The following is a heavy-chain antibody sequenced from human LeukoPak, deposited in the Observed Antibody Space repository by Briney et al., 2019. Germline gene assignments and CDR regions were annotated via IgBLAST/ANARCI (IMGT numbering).Heavy chain of an antibody. CDR2: VFDSPRI. CDR3: ARHGPGSFIGRDAFDI. Sequence: SGTLSLTCAVSGDSISTRNWFSWVRQSPRKGLEWLGEVFDSPRINYNPSVKGRVTISVDKSRNQFSLELRSVTAADTAMYWCARHGPGSFIGRDAFDIWGRGTMVTVS. J-gene: IGHJ3*02. CDR1: GDSISTRNW. D-gene: IGHD3-10*01. V-gene: IGHV4-4*01.